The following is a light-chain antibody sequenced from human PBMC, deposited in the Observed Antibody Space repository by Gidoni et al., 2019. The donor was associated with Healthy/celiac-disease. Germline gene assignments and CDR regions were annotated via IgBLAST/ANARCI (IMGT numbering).Light chain of an antibody. CDR1: QGISSY. V-gene: IGKV1-8*01. CDR3: QQYYSYPIT. CDR2: AAS. J-gene: IGKJ4*01. Sequence: IRMTQSPSSFSASTGDRVTITCRASQGISSYLAWYQQKPGKAPKLLIYAASTLQSGVPSRFSGSGSGTDFTLTISCLQSEDFATYYCQQYYSYPITFGGGTKVEIK.